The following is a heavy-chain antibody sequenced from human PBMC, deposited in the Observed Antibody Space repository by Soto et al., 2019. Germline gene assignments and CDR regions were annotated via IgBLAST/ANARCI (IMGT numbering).Heavy chain of an antibody. J-gene: IGHJ4*02. CDR2: IDWNNDN. D-gene: IGHD3-10*01. CDR3: VHRRGFGELLFDY. CDR1: GFSLSTRGMG. V-gene: IGHV2-5*01. Sequence: QITLKESGPTLVKPTQTLTLTCTFSGFSLSTRGMGVGWIRQSPGKALEWLALIDWNNDNRYSPSLKSRLTITKDTSQNQVVLTVTNVDPVDTATYYCVHRRGFGELLFDYWGQGAQVTVSS.